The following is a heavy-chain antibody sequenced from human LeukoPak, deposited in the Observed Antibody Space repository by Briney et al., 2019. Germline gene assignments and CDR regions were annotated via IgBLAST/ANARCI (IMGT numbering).Heavy chain of an antibody. CDR1: GGSISSYY. V-gene: IGHV4-59*08. Sequence: SETLSLTCTVSGGSISSYYWSWIRQPPGKGLEWIGYIYYSGSTNYNPSLKSRVTISVDTSKNQFSLKLSSVTAADTAVYYCARHETYYYDSSAPPVFDIWGQGTKVTVSS. CDR2: IYYSGST. D-gene: IGHD3-22*01. J-gene: IGHJ3*02. CDR3: ARHETYYYDSSAPPVFDI.